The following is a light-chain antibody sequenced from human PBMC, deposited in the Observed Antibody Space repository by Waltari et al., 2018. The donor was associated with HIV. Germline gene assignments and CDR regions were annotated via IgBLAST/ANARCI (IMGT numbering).Light chain of an antibody. J-gene: IGLJ3*02. CDR3: SSSAGGDTLV. Sequence: QPALTQPPSTSGFPEQSATIPCTGTRSDVASSKYVAWSQQYPGQAPNLLIYEITRRPSGVPDRFSGSKSGNTASLTVSGLQAEDEADYYCSSSAGGDTLVFGGGTKLTVL. CDR1: RSDVASSKY. CDR2: EIT. V-gene: IGLV2-8*01.